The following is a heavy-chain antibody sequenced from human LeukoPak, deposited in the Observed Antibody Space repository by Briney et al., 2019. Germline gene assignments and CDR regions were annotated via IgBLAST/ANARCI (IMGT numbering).Heavy chain of an antibody. CDR3: SRVGVYGHYYDISDYP. D-gene: IGHD3-22*01. CDR2: INPNSGDT. CDR1: GYTFTAYY. J-gene: IGHJ5*02. V-gene: IGHV1-2*02. Sequence: ASVKVSCRGSGYTFTAYYIHWVRQAPGQGLEWMGWINPNSGDTNYAQKFQGRVAMTRDTSISTAYMELRWLRSDDTAVYYCSRVGVYGHYYDISDYPWGQGTLVTVSS.